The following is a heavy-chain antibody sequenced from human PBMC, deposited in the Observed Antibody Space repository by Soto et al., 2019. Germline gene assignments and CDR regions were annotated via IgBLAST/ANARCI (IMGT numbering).Heavy chain of an antibody. CDR1: GFTFSSYS. CDR2: ISSSSSYI. V-gene: IGHV3-21*01. CDR3: ARESIAAAGSYYCMDV. Sequence: PGGSLRLSCAASGFTFSSYSMNWVRQAPGKGLEWVSSISSSSSYIYYADSVKGRFTISRDNAKNSLYLQMNSLRAEDTAVYYCARESIAAAGSYYCMDVCGQGTTVTVSS. J-gene: IGHJ6*02. D-gene: IGHD6-13*01.